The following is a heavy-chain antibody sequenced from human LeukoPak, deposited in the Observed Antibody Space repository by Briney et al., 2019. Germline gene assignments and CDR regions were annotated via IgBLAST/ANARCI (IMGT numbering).Heavy chain of an antibody. CDR1: GFTFSSYW. J-gene: IGHJ4*02. V-gene: IGHV3-74*03. CDR2: IHSDGSSR. D-gene: IGHD6-13*01. CDR3: ARDDAAPGIIFDY. Sequence: PGGSLRLSCAASGFTFSSYWMHWVRQAPGKGLVWVSGIHSDGSSRKYADSVRGRFTISRDNAKKTLYLQMNSLRAEDTAVYFCARDDAAPGIIFDYWGQGTLVTVSS.